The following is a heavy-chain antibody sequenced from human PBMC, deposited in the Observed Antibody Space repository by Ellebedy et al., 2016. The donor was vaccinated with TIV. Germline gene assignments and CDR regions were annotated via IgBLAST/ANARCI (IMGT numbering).Heavy chain of an antibody. J-gene: IGHJ5*02. CDR1: GFTFRTYG. CDR3: ARDVTSQGPGRGWFDP. CDR2: LRYDRNNE. D-gene: IGHD3-10*01. Sequence: PGGSLRLSCAASGFTFRTYGFHWVRQAPGKGLEWVAFLRYDRNNEYYADSVKGRFAISRDNFRSTIYLQMDSLTPEDTAVYYCARDVTSQGPGRGWFDPWGQGTLVTVSS. V-gene: IGHV3-30*02.